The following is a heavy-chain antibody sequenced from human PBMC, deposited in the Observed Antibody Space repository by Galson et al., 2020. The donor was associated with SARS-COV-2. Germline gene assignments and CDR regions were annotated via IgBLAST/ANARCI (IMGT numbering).Heavy chain of an antibody. J-gene: IGHJ2*01. CDR2: MSSSGTQI. CDR1: GLTFNKYT. V-gene: IGHV3-21*01. Sequence: GGSLRLSCAASGLTFNKYTMNWVRQSPGKGPEWLSSMSSSGTQIFYAASVRGRFTISRDDARNSLYLQMNSLSAGDTAVYYCARAVGTAAFYYWYFDHWGRGTLVTVSS. CDR3: ARAVGTAAFYYWYFDH. D-gene: IGHD6-13*01.